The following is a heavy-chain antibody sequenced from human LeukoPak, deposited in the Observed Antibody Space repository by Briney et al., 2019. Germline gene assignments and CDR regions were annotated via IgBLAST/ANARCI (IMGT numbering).Heavy chain of an antibody. CDR3: ARDLGETGY. J-gene: IGHJ4*02. Sequence: WGAPVLSRAAPGVPLSSNHINRGRPGPGEGLEWVSVIYSGGSTYYADSVKGRFTISRDNSKNTLYLQMNSLRAEDTAVYYCARDLGETGYWGQGTLVTVSS. CDR1: GVPLSSNH. CDR2: IYSGGST. D-gene: IGHD3-10*01. V-gene: IGHV3-53*01.